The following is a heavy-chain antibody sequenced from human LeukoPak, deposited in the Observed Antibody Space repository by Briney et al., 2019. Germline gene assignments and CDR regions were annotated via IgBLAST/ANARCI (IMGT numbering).Heavy chain of an antibody. J-gene: IGHJ4*02. V-gene: IGHV3-23*01. Sequence: GGSLGLSCAASGFTFSSYAMSWVRQAPGKGLEWVSVISGSGDSTYYADSVKGRFTISGDNSKNTLYLQMNSLRAEDTAVYYCAKDLMAARHLDYWGQGTLVTVSS. CDR2: ISGSGDST. D-gene: IGHD6-6*01. CDR3: AKDLMAARHLDY. CDR1: GFTFSSYA.